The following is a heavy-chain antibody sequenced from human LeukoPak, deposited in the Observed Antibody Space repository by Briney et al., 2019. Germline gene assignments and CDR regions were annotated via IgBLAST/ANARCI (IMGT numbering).Heavy chain of an antibody. CDR2: INTNTGIP. CDR1: GYTFSNYA. J-gene: IGHJ4*02. CDR3: ARVSSSGWYESGDH. Sequence: ASVNVSCKASGYTFSNYAMNWVRQATGQGLERMGWINTNTGIPTYAQGFTGRFVFSLDTSVSTAYLQISSLKTEDTDVYYCARVSSSGWYESGDHWGQGTLVTVSS. D-gene: IGHD6-19*01. V-gene: IGHV7-4-1*02.